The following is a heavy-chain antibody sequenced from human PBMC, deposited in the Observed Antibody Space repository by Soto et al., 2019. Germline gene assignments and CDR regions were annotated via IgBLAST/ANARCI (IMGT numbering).Heavy chain of an antibody. Sequence: EVQLVESGGGLVQPGGSLRLSCAASGFTFSSYSMNWVRQAPGKGLEWVSYISSSSSTIYYADSVKGRFTISRDNAKNSLYLQMNSLRDEDTAVYYCARDKGGGIRTSGYEYDYYGMDVWGQGTTVTVSS. CDR2: ISSSSSTI. V-gene: IGHV3-48*02. CDR3: ARDKGGGIRTSGYEYDYYGMDV. CDR1: GFTFSSYS. J-gene: IGHJ6*02. D-gene: IGHD2-2*01.